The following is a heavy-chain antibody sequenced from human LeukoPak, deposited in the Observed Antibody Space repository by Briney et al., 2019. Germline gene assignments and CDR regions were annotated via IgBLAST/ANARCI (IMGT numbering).Heavy chain of an antibody. J-gene: IGHJ4*02. V-gene: IGHV3-11*01. Sequence: PGGSLRLSCAASGFTFSDYYMSWIRQAPGKGLEWVSYISSSGSTIYYADSVKGRFAISRDNAKNSLYLQMNSLRAEDTAVYYRARDDCSGGSCYPYGDYGPIDYWGQGTLVTVSS. CDR2: ISSSGSTI. CDR1: GFTFSDYY. CDR3: ARDDCSGGSCYPYGDYGPIDY. D-gene: IGHD2-15*01.